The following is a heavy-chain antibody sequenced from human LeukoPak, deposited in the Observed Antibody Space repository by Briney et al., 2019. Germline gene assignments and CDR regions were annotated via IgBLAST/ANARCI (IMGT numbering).Heavy chain of an antibody. CDR3: ARDESSGSYFI. CDR1: GFTFSSYA. J-gene: IGHJ4*02. V-gene: IGHV3-30-3*01. CDR2: ISYDGSNK. Sequence: GGSLRLSSAASGFTFSSYAMHWVRQAPGKGLEWVAVISYDGSNKYYADSVKGRVTISRDNSKNTLYLQMNSLRAEDTAVYYCARDESSGSYFIWGQGTLVTVSS. D-gene: IGHD1-26*01.